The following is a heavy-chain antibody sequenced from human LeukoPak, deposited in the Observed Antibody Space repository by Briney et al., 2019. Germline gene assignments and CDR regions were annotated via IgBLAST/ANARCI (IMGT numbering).Heavy chain of an antibody. Sequence: GGSLRLSCAASGFTFSTYWMNWVRQTPGKGLEWVANIKQDGSEKYYVDSVEGRFTISRDNAKNSLYLQMNNLRAEDTAVYYCARWIGGFDYWGQGALVTVSS. CDR3: ARWIGGFDY. J-gene: IGHJ4*02. V-gene: IGHV3-7*01. D-gene: IGHD3-10*01. CDR2: IKQDGSEK. CDR1: GFTFSTYW.